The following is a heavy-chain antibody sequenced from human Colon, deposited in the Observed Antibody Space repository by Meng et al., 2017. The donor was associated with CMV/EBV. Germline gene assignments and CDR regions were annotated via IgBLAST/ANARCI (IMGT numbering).Heavy chain of an antibody. CDR2: IIPILGIA. D-gene: IGHD5-18*01. J-gene: IGHJ4*02. CDR3: ARGGTIGYSYAIDY. CDR1: GGTFSSYA. Sequence: SVKVSCKASGGTFSSYAISWVRQAPGQGLEWMGGIIPILGIANYAQKFQGRVTITADKSTSTAYMELSRLRSDDTAVYYCARGGTIGYSYAIDYWGQGTLVTVSS. V-gene: IGHV1-69*10.